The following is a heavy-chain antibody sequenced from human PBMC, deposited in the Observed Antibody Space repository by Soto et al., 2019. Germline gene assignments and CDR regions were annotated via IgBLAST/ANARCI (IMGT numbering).Heavy chain of an antibody. CDR2: IKQDGSEN. CDR3: TRTISALPGDDY. Sequence: EVQLVESGGGLVQPGGSLRLSCVASGFTLSSYWMGWVRQAPGKGLEWLANIKQDGSENYYVDSVKGRFTISRDNAKNSLYLQINSLRAEDTALYYCTRTISALPGDDYWGQGTLVTVSS. V-gene: IGHV3-7*01. J-gene: IGHJ4*02. D-gene: IGHD4-17*01. CDR1: GFTLSSYW.